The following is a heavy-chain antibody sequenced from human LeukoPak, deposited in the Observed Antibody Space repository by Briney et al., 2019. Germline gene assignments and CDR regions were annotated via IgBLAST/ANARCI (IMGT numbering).Heavy chain of an antibody. D-gene: IGHD2-2*02. CDR2: ISYDGSNK. CDR1: GFTLSSYG. Sequence: PGRSLRLSCAASGFTLSSYGMHWVRQAPGKGLEWVAVISYDGSNKYYADSVKGRFTISRDNSKNTLYLQMNSLRAEDTAVYYCAKGTGYCSSTSCYTHYYYYGMDVWGQGTTVTVSS. CDR3: AKGTGYCSSTSCYTHYYYYGMDV. V-gene: IGHV3-30*18. J-gene: IGHJ6*02.